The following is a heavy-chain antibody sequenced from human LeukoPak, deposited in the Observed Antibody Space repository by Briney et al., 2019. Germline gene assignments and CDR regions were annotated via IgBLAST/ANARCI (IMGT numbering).Heavy chain of an antibody. CDR2: INPNSGGT. Sequence: ASVKVSCKASGYTFTGYYMHWVRQAPGQGLEWMGWINPNSGGTNYAQKFQGRVTMTRDTSISTAYMELSRLRSDDTAVYYCARDLRYSSLTLEYWGQGTLVTLSS. D-gene: IGHD3-3*01. CDR3: ARDLRYSSLTLEY. J-gene: IGHJ4*02. CDR1: GYTFTGYY. V-gene: IGHV1-2*02.